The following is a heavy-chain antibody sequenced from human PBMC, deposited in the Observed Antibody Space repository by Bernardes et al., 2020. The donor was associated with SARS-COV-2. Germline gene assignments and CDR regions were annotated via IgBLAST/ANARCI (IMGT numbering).Heavy chain of an antibody. CDR3: ARGEGWYCSSTSCSKNWFDP. CDR1: GGSISSYY. D-gene: IGHD2-2*01. J-gene: IGHJ5*02. CDR2: IYYSGST. Sequence: SETLSLTCTVPGGSISSYYWSWIRQPPGKGLEWIGYIYYSGSTNYNPSLKSRVTISVDTSKNQFSLKLSSVTAADTAVYYCARGEGWYCSSTSCSKNWFDPWGQGTLVTVSS. V-gene: IGHV4-59*01.